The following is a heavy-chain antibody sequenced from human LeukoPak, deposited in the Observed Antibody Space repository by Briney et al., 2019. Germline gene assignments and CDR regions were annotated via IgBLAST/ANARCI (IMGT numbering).Heavy chain of an antibody. V-gene: IGHV3-30*02. CDR2: IRYDGSNK. CDR3: ANTPLQTYYDFWSGYYPYYFDY. Sequence: GGSLRLSCAASGFTFSSYGMHWVRQAPGKGLEWVAFIRYDGSNKYYADSVKGRFTISRDNSKNTLYLQMNSLRAEDTAVYYCANTPLQTYYDFWSGYYPYYFDYWGQGTLVTVSS. J-gene: IGHJ4*02. D-gene: IGHD3-3*01. CDR1: GFTFSSYG.